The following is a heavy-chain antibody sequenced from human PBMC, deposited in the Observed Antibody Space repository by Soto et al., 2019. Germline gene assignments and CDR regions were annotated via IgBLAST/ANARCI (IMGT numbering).Heavy chain of an antibody. J-gene: IGHJ4*02. CDR1: GGSISSFSYY. CDR3: ASRYSGSYYSGGIDY. CDR2: IYYTGST. Sequence: SETLSLTCSVCGGSISSFSYYWGGIRPPPGKGLEWIGSIYYTGSTYYNPSLKSRVTMSIDTSKNQFSLKLNSVTAADTAVYYCASRYSGSYYSGGIDYWGQGNMVTVSS. V-gene: IGHV4-39*01. D-gene: IGHD1-26*01.